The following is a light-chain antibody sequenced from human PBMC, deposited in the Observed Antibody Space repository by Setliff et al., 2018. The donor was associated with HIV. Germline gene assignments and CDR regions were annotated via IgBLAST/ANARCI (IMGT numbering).Light chain of an antibody. CDR1: SSDVGGYDY. CDR2: DVT. Sequence: LTQPRSVSGSPGQSVTISCTGTSSDVGGYDYVSWFQRPPGKAPLLIIYDVTKRPSGVPDRFSGSRSGNTASLTISGLQADDEASYYCCSYAASQTSYVFGTGTKVTVL. V-gene: IGLV2-11*01. J-gene: IGLJ1*01. CDR3: CSYAASQTSYV.